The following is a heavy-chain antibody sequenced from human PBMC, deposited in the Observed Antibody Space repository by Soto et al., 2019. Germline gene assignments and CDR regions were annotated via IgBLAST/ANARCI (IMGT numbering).Heavy chain of an antibody. V-gene: IGHV1-3*01. CDR2: INAGNGNT. CDR1: GYTFTSYA. CDR3: ARDLGGYCSSTSCYDCCSYYGMDV. Sequence: QVQLVQSGAEVKKPGASVKVSCKASGYTFTSYAMHWVRQAPGQRLEWMGWINAGNGNTKYSQKFPGRVTITRDTSASTAYMELSSLRSEDTAVYYCARDLGGYCSSTSCYDCCSYYGMDVWGQGTTVTVSS. D-gene: IGHD2-2*01. J-gene: IGHJ6*02.